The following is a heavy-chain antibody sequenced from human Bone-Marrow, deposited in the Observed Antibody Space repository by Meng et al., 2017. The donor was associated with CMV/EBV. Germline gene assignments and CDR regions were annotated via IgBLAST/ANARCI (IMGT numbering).Heavy chain of an antibody. CDR3: ATAIKEGHGAWAIDI. CDR2: TYYTGAT. D-gene: IGHD1-26*01. Sequence: SETLSLTCTVSSGSISSSEYYCGWIRQPPGKGLEWIGSTYYTGATYYNPTLRSRVTISLETAKTQCSLKLSSVTAADTAVDYCATAIKEGHGAWAIDIWGQGTMVTVSS. V-gene: IGHV4-39*07. J-gene: IGHJ3*02. CDR1: SGSISSSEYY.